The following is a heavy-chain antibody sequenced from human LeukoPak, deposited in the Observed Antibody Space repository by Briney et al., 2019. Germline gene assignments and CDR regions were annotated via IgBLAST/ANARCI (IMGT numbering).Heavy chain of an antibody. D-gene: IGHD6-13*01. J-gene: IGHJ4*02. CDR3: AREAPSIAAALDY. Sequence: SETLSLTCTVSGGSISSGGYYWSWIRQHLGKGLEWIGYIYYSGSTYYNPSLKSRVTISVDTSKNQFSLKLSSVTAADTAVYYCAREAPSIAAALDYWGQGTLVTVSS. V-gene: IGHV4-31*03. CDR1: GGSISSGGYY. CDR2: IYYSGST.